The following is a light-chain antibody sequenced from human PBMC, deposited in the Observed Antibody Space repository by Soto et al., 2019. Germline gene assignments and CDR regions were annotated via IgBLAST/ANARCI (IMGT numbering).Light chain of an antibody. Sequence: QSVLTQPAAASGSPGQSITISCTGTSSDVGTYNLVSWYQQYPGKAPKLMIYATSKRPSGVSNRFSGSKSGDTASLTISGLQAEDEADYYCTSFARGSTLVFGGGTKVTVL. V-gene: IGLV2-23*01. J-gene: IGLJ3*02. CDR1: SSDVGTYNL. CDR2: ATS. CDR3: TSFARGSTLV.